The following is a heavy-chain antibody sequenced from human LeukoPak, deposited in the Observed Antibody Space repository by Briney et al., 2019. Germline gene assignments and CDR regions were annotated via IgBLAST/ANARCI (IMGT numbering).Heavy chain of an antibody. V-gene: IGHV3-30-3*01. J-gene: IGHJ4*02. CDR2: ISYDGSNK. Sequence: GGSLRLSCAASGFTFSSYAMHWVRQAPGKGLEWVAVISYDGSNKYYADSVKGRFTISRDNAKNSLYLQMNSLRAEDTAVYYCARVPADYWGQGTLVTVSS. CDR1: GFTFSSYA. CDR3: ARVPADY.